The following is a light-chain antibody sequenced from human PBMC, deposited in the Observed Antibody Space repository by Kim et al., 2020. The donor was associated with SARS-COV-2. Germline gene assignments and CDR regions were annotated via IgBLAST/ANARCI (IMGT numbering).Light chain of an antibody. CDR2: DAS. J-gene: IGKJ5*01. V-gene: IGKV3-11*01. CDR1: HSIGNS. CDR3: QRRSSWPPT. Sequence: LSPRERATLPRSASHSIGNSLDWYQQKPGQDPRLLIYDASNGATDIPARFSGSGSGTDFTLNNSSLEHEDFAVYFCQRRSSWPPTFGQGTRLEIK.